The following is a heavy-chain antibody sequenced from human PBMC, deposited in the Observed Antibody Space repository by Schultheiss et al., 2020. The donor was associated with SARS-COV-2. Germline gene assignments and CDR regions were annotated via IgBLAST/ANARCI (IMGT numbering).Heavy chain of an antibody. V-gene: IGHV1-69*13. D-gene: IGHD5-24*01. Sequence: SVKVSCKASGYTFTSYYMDWVRQAPGQGLEWMGGIIPIFGTANYAQKFQGRVTITADESTSTAYMELSSLRSEDTAVYYCARGGDGYNIPYFDYWGQGTLVTVSS. CDR2: IIPIFGTA. CDR1: GYTFTSYY. J-gene: IGHJ4*02. CDR3: ARGGDGYNIPYFDY.